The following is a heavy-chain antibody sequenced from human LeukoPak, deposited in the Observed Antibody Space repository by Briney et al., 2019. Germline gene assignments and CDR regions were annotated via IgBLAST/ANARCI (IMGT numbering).Heavy chain of an antibody. D-gene: IGHD3-9*01. V-gene: IGHV3-74*01. J-gene: IGHJ4*02. CDR1: GFTFSSDW. CDR3: ARHPYDNLTGPSFDY. CDR2: INRDGRST. Sequence: PGGSLRLSCAASGFTFSSDWMHWVRQAPGKGLVWVSRINRDGRSTTYADSVKGRFTISRDNAKNTLYLQMNSLRAEDTAVYYCARHPYDNLTGPSFDYWGQGTLVTVSS.